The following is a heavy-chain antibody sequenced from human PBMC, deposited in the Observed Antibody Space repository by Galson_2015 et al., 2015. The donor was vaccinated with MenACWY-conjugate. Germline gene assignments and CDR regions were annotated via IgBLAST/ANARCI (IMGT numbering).Heavy chain of an antibody. CDR2: ISSSSSYI. Sequence: SLRLSCAASGFTFSSYSMNWVRQAPGKGLEWVECISSSSSYIYYADSVKGRFTITRDNATNSLYLQMNSLRAEDTAMYYCARGGYDSSSRSFDIWGQGTMVTVSS. D-gene: IGHD3-22*01. V-gene: IGHV3-21*01. J-gene: IGHJ3*02. CDR1: GFTFSSYS. CDR3: ARGGYDSSSRSFDI.